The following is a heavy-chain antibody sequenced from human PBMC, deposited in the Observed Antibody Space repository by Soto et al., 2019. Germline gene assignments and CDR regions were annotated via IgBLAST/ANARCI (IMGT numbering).Heavy chain of an antibody. V-gene: IGHV3-74*01. CDR2: IDSDGSTT. Sequence: EVQLVESGGGLVQPGGSLRLSCAASGFTFSVYGMHWVRQAPGKGLVWVSRIDSDGSTTSYADSVKGRFTISRDNAKITLYLQMNSLRAEDTAVYYCARPGYSNYGPGVDVWGQGTTVTVSS. CDR1: GFTFSVYG. CDR3: ARPGYSNYGPGVDV. D-gene: IGHD4-4*01. J-gene: IGHJ6*02.